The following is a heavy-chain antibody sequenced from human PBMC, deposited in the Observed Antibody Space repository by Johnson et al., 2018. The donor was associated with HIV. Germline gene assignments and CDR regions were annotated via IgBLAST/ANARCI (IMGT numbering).Heavy chain of an antibody. J-gene: IGHJ3*02. CDR2: INWNGGST. V-gene: IGHV3-20*04. D-gene: IGHD7-27*01. Sequence: VQLVESGGGVVRPGGSLRLSCAASGFTFNDYAMSWVRQAPGKGLEWVSGINWNGGSTGYTDSVKGRFTISRDNAKNSLYLQMNSLRTEDTALFYCAGVLTWVFTRGFFGAFEIWGQGKMVTVSS. CDR3: AGVLTWVFTRGFFGAFEI. CDR1: GFTFNDYA.